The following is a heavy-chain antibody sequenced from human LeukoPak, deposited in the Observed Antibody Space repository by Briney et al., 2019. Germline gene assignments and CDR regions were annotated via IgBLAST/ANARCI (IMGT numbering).Heavy chain of an antibody. CDR1: GFTSTNYA. CDR3: AKGAYDYIEIAYFDS. Sequence: GGSLRLSCAASGFTSTNYAMNGVHQAQGKGLKGVSVLIGSSGSTDYADSVKGRFTISRDISKNTLFLQMNSLRAEDTAIYYCAKGAYDYIEIAYFDSWGQGTLVTVSS. CDR2: LIGSSGST. V-gene: IGHV3-23*01. D-gene: IGHD5-12*01. J-gene: IGHJ4*02.